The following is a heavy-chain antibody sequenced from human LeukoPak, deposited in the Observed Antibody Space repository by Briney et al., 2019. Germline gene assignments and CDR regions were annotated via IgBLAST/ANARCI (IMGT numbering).Heavy chain of an antibody. J-gene: IGHJ4*02. V-gene: IGHV3-30-3*01. CDR3: ASTQSADIVATIRY. CDR2: ISYDGSNK. CDR1: GFTFSSYA. Sequence: GGSLRLSCAASGFTFSSYAMHWVRQAPGKGLEWVVVISYDGSNKYYADSVKGRFTISRDNSKNTLYLQMNSLRAEDTAVYYCASTQSADIVATIRYWGQGTLVTVSS. D-gene: IGHD5-12*01.